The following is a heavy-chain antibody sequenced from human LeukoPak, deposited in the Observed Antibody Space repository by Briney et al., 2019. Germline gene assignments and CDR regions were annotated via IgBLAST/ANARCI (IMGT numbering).Heavy chain of an antibody. CDR3: AKSDYGDFTFDY. V-gene: IGHV3-30*18. CDR1: GFAFSHYG. Sequence: GGSLRLSCVASGFAFSHYGMHWVRQAPGKGLEWVAVISYDGTKKYYVDSVKGRFTISRDNSKYTLYLQMNSLRVEDTAVYYCAKSDYGDFTFDYWGQGTLVTASS. CDR2: ISYDGTKK. J-gene: IGHJ4*02. D-gene: IGHD4-17*01.